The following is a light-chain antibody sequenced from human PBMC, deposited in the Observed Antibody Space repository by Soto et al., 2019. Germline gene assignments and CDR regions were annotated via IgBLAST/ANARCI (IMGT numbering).Light chain of an antibody. Sequence: QSVLTQPPSVSGAPGQRVTISCTGSSSNIGAGYDIHWYQQLPGIAPKLLIYGDNNQPSGVPDRFSVSKSGTSASLAITGLQAEDEAGYYCQSYDSSLGGSVFGGGTKLTVL. J-gene: IGLJ3*02. CDR3: QSYDSSLGGSV. CDR2: GDN. CDR1: SSNIGAGYD. V-gene: IGLV1-40*01.